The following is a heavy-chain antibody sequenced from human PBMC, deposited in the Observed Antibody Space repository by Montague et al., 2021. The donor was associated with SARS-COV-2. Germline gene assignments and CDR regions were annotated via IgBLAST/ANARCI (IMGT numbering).Heavy chain of an antibody. J-gene: IGHJ6*02. Sequence: SETLSLTCTVSGDSIRGSNWCWIRQPQRKGMEWIGYMDNGGSTNXNPALESRITLTVSAYNNQFYLTLRSGTAADTAVYYCARLTGSRDYYYHYGLDVWGQGTTVTVSS. CDR3: ARLTGSRDYYYHYGLDV. CDR2: MDNGGST. V-gene: IGHV4-4*09. CDR1: GDSIRGSN. D-gene: IGHD1-20*01.